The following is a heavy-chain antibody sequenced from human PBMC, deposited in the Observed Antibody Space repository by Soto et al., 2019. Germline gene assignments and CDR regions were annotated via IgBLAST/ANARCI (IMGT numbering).Heavy chain of an antibody. J-gene: IGHJ6*03. CDR2: FYWDDDK. CDR3: AQTTRLRTVTSGVQYHYMDV. D-gene: IGHD4-17*01. CDR1: GFSLSTAGVA. V-gene: IGHV2-5*02. Sequence: SGPTLVNPTQTLALTCTFSGFSLSTAGVAVGWIRQPPGKALEWLALFYWDDDKRYSPSLKSRLTIMKDTSKNQVVLIMTNMDPVDTATYYCAQTTRLRTVTSGVQYHYMDVWGKGTTVTVSS.